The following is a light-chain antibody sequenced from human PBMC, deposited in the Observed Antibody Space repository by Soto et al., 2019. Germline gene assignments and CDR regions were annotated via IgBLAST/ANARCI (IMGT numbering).Light chain of an antibody. CDR2: EVS. V-gene: IGLV2-14*01. J-gene: IGLJ3*02. CDR3: RSYTTSTTWV. CDR1: NSDVGGYNY. Sequence: QSALTQPAAVSGSPGQSIAISCTGTNSDVGGYNYVSWYQHHPGKAPKLMIYEVSNGPAGVSNRFSGSKSGNTASLTISGLQAEDEADYYCRSYTTSTTWVFVGGTKLTVL.